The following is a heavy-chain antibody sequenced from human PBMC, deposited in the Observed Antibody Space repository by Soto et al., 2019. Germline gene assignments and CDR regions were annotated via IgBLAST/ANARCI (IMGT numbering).Heavy chain of an antibody. D-gene: IGHD2-2*01. V-gene: IGHV3-23*01. CDR1: EFTFSTHA. CDR3: AKAGYCVSTSCYFPFDY. CDR2: ISGSGGST. J-gene: IGHJ4*02. Sequence: PGESLKISCAASEFTFSTHAMTWVRQAPGKGLEWVSSISGSGGSTYYADSVKGRFTISRDNSKNTLYLQMNSLRAEDAAVYSCAKAGYCVSTSCYFPFDYWGQGTLVTVS.